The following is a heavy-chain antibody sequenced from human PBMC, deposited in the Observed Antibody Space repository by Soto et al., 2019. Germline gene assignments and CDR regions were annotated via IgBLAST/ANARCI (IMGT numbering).Heavy chain of an antibody. CDR2: VSPFSNIT. CDR1: DYIFTTYG. J-gene: IGHJ6*02. D-gene: IGHD2-8*01. V-gene: IGHV1-18*04. Sequence: ASVKVSCKASDYIFTTYGISWVRQAPGQGLEWMGWVSPFSNITNYAQKFQGRVTLTTETSTSTVYMELRSLRSDDTAVYYCARNGERDLGLNYYFYFGMGVWGQGTTVTVSS. CDR3: ARNGERDLGLNYYFYFGMGV.